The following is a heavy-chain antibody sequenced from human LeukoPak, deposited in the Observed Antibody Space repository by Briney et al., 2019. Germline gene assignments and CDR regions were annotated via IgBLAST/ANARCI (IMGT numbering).Heavy chain of an antibody. V-gene: IGHV3-23*01. D-gene: IGHD6-6*01. CDR2: ISGSGGST. Sequence: GGSLRLSCAASGFTFSSYSMNWVRQAPGKGLEWVSAISGSGGSTYYADSVKGRFTISRDNSKNTLYLQMNSLRAEDTAVYYCAKVHIAARPSHFDYWGQGTLVTVSS. J-gene: IGHJ4*02. CDR3: AKVHIAARPSHFDY. CDR1: GFTFSSYS.